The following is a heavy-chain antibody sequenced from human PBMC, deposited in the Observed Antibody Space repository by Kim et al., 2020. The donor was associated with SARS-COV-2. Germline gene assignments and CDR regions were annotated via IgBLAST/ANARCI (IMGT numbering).Heavy chain of an antibody. D-gene: IGHD3-10*01. V-gene: IGHV4-31*03. CDR1: GGSISSGGYY. J-gene: IGHJ4*02. CDR2: IYYSGST. CDR3: ARVGSGKWFGELLHIDY. Sequence: SETLSLTCTVYGGSISSGGYYWSWIRQHPGKGLEWIGYIYYSGSTYYNPSLKSRVTISVDTSKNQFSLKLSSVTAADTAVYYCARVGSGKWFGELLHIDYWGQGTLVTVSS.